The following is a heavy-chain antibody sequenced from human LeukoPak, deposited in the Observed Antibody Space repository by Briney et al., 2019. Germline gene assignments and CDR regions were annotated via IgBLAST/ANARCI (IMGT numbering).Heavy chain of an antibody. J-gene: IGHJ4*02. V-gene: IGHV5-51*01. CDR3: ARLAYDSSGYYYVGFDY. Sequence: GESLKISCKGSGYGFTSYWIGWVRQMPGKGLEWMGIIYPGDSDTRYSPSFQGQVTISADKSISTAYLQWSSLKASDTAMYYCARLAYDSSGYYYVGFDYWGQGTLVTVSS. CDR1: GYGFTSYW. D-gene: IGHD3-22*01. CDR2: IYPGDSDT.